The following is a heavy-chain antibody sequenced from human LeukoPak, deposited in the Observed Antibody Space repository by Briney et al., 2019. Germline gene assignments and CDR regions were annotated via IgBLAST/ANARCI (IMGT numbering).Heavy chain of an antibody. Sequence: GGSLRLSCAASGFTFSSYSMNWVRQAPGKGLEWVSSISSSSYIYYADSVKGRFTISRDNAKNSLYLQMNSLRAEDTAVYYCARERITFGGVIVTYYYYGMDVWGQGTTVTVSS. CDR2: ISSSSYI. D-gene: IGHD3-16*02. CDR3: ARERITFGGVIVTYYYYGMDV. CDR1: GFTFSSYS. J-gene: IGHJ6*02. V-gene: IGHV3-21*01.